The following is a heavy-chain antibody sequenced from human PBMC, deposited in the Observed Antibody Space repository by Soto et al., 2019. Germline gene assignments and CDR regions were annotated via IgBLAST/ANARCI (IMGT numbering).Heavy chain of an antibody. CDR3: ARDGYSSSYYYYHGMDV. D-gene: IGHD6-13*01. Sequence: QVQLVQSGAEVKKPGSSVKVSCKASGGTFSSYTISWVRQAPGQGLEWMGRIIPILGIANYAQKFQGRVTITADKSTSTAYMELSSLRSEDTAVYYCARDGYSSSYYYYHGMDVWGQGTTVTLSS. CDR2: IIPILGIA. CDR1: GGTFSSYT. J-gene: IGHJ6*02. V-gene: IGHV1-69*08.